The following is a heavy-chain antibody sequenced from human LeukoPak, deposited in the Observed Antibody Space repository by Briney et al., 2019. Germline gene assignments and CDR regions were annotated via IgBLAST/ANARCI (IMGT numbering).Heavy chain of an antibody. J-gene: IGHJ5*02. CDR3: ARSVKLGVVVVTALPGGINWFDP. CDR2: ISAYNGNT. CDR1: GYTFTSYG. D-gene: IGHD2-21*02. V-gene: IGHV1-18*01. Sequence: ASVKVSCKASGYTFTSYGISWVRQAPGQGLEWMGWISAYNGNTNYAQKLQGRVTMTTDTSTSTAYMELRSLRSDDTAVYYCARSVKLGVVVVTALPGGINWFDPWGQGTLVTVSS.